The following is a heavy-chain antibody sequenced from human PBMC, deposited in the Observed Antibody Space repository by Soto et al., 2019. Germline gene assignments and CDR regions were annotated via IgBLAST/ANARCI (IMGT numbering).Heavy chain of an antibody. V-gene: IGHV3-23*01. D-gene: IGHD6-19*01. CDR3: AKGRLGAVAGHACDY. CDR1: GFTFSSYA. CDR2: ISGSGGST. J-gene: IGHJ4*02. Sequence: EVQLLESGGGLVQPGGSLRLSCAASGFTFSSYAMSWVRQAPGKGLEWVSAISGSGGSTYYADSVKGRFTISRDNSKNTLYLQMNRLRAEDTAVYYCAKGRLGAVAGHACDYWGQGTLVTVSS.